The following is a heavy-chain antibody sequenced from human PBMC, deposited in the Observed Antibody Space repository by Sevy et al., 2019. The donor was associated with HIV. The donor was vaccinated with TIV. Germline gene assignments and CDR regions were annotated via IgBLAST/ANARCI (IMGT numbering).Heavy chain of an antibody. V-gene: IGHV3-21*01. CDR1: GFTFSSYS. CDR2: ISSSSSYI. CDR3: ARERLAATTSYYFDY. D-gene: IGHD3-3*02. Sequence: GGSLRLSCAASGFTFSSYSMNWVRQAPGKGLEWVSSISSSSSYIYYADSVKGRFTISRDNAKNSLNLQMNSLRAEDTAVYYCARERLAATTSYYFDYWGQGTLVTVSS. J-gene: IGHJ4*02.